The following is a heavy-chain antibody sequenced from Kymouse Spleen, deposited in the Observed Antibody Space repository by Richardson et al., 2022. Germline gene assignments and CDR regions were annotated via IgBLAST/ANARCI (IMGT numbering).Heavy chain of an antibody. J-gene: IGHJ6*02. D-gene: IGHD1-7*01. CDR1: GFTFSSYG. V-gene: IGHV3-30*18. CDR2: ISYDGSNK. CDR3: AKDLITGTRMDV. Sequence: QVQLVESGGGVVQPGRSLRLSCAASGFTFSSYGMHWVRQAPGKGLEWVAVISYDGSNKYYADSVKGRFTISRDNSKNTLYLQMNSLRAEDTAVYYCAKDLITGTRMDVWGQGTTVTVSS.